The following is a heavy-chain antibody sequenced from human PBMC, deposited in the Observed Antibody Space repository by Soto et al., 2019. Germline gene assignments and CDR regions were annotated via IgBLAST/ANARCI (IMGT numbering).Heavy chain of an antibody. D-gene: IGHD1-7*01. Sequence: EVQLVESGGGLVQPGGSLRLSCAASGFTFSSYWMHWVRQAPGKGLVWVSRINSDGSSATYADSVKGRFTISRDNAKNTLYLQMNSLRAEDTAVYYCARGRGRDWDYGNWFDPWGQGTLVTVSS. V-gene: IGHV3-74*03. CDR1: GFTFSSYW. CDR2: INSDGSSA. J-gene: IGHJ5*02. CDR3: ARGRGRDWDYGNWFDP.